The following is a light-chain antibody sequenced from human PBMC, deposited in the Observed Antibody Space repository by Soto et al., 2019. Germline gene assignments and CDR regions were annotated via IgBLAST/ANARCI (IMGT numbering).Light chain of an antibody. CDR1: SSDVGSYNF. CDR3: AAWDDRLSGLV. CDR2: EGS. J-gene: IGLJ2*01. V-gene: IGLV2-14*02. Sequence: QSALTQPASVSGSPGQSITISCTGTSSDVGSYNFVSWYQQHPGKAPKVMIYEGSKRPSGVPDRISGSKSGTSASLAISGLRSEDEADYYCAAWDDRLSGLVFGRGTKLTVL.